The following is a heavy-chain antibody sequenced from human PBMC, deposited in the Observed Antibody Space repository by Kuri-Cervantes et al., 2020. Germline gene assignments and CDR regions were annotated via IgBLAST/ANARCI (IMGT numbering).Heavy chain of an antibody. CDR2: IYTSGST. V-gene: IGHV4-4*07. D-gene: IGHD4-17*01. CDR1: GGSISSYY. J-gene: IGHJ4*02. CDR3: ARGGTTVTDYYFDY. Sequence: SETLSLTCTVSGGSISSYYWSWIRQPAGKGLEWVGRIYTSGSTNYNPSLKSRVTISVDTSKNQFSLKLSSVTAADTAVYYCARGGTTVTDYYFDYWGQGALVTVSS.